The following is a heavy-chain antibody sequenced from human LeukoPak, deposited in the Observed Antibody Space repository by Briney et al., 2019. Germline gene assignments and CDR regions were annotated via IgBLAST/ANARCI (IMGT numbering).Heavy chain of an antibody. V-gene: IGHV3-23*01. CDR1: GFTFSSYD. Sequence: GGSLRLSCAASGFTFSSYDMSWVRQAPGKGLEWVSAIGGRDGSTYYADSVKGRLTISRDNSKNTLYVQMNSLRAEDTAVYYCAKGHYYGSGSLDYWGQGTLVTVSS. CDR3: AKGHYYGSGSLDY. CDR2: IGGRDGST. D-gene: IGHD3-10*01. J-gene: IGHJ4*02.